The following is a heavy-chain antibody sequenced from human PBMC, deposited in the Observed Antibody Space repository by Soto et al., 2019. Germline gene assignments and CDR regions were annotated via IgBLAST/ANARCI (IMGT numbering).Heavy chain of an antibody. CDR2: IHYTVET. CDR3: ARDVMAPYDSDAFDL. CDR1: GGSISSGNYF. D-gene: IGHD2-8*01. Sequence: QVQLQESGPGLVRPSQTLSLTCTVSGGSISSGNYFWSWIRQPPGKGLEWIAYIHYTVETYYNPSLRSRVAISVDTSHSQCSLRLTSVPDADTAVYYYARDVMAPYDSDAFDLWGQGKMVTVCS. J-gene: IGHJ3*01. V-gene: IGHV4-30-4*01.